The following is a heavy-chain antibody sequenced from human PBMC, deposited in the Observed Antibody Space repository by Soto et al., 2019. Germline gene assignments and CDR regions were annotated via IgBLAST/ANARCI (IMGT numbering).Heavy chain of an antibody. CDR1: GFTFYDYA. D-gene: IGHD3-9*01. Sequence: SLRLSCAASGFTFYDYAMHWVRQAPGKGLEWVSGISWNSGSIGYADSVKGRFTISRDNAKNSLYLQMNSLRAEDTALYYCAKDSRYEFIPYYMDVWGKGTTVTVSS. V-gene: IGHV3-9*01. CDR2: ISWNSGSI. J-gene: IGHJ6*03. CDR3: AKDSRYEFIPYYMDV.